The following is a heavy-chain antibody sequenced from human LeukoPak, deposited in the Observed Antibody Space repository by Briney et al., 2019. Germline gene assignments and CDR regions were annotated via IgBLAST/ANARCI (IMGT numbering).Heavy chain of an antibody. CDR3: ARRFGSSGRYFDL. J-gene: IGHJ2*01. Sequence: GGSLRLSSAASGFTLSTYSMNWVRQAPGKGPEWLSYITYSAGTIYYADSVRGRFTISRDNAKNSLFLQMNSLRDEDTAVYYCARRFGSSGRYFDLWGRGTLVTVSS. CDR1: GFTLSTYS. D-gene: IGHD6-6*01. V-gene: IGHV3-48*02. CDR2: ITYSAGTI.